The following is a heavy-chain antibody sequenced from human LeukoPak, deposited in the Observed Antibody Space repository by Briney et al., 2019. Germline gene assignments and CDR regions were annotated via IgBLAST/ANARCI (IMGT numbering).Heavy chain of an antibody. D-gene: IGHD2/OR15-2a*01. J-gene: IGHJ5*02. CDR1: GFTFSSYW. CDR3: ARVYTPSSTTWDWFDH. CDR2: INPDGSSI. Sequence: PGGSLRLSCAASGFTFSSYWMHWVRQAPGKGLVWVSRINPDGSSISYADSVKGRFTISRDNAKDTLSLQMNSLRAEDTAIYYCARVYTPSSTTWDWFDHWGQGTLVTVSS. V-gene: IGHV3-74*01.